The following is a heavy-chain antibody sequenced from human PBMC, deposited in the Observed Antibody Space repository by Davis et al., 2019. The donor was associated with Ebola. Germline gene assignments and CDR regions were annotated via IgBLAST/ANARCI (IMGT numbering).Heavy chain of an antibody. CDR3: ARDYDVLRGNDPPYWFDP. J-gene: IGHJ5*02. CDR2: INPDTGGT. Sequence: ASVKVSCKASGYSFSDYYLHWMRQAPGQGLEWMGWINPDTGGTNYARKFQDRVTMTRDTSISTAYMELRGLKSDDTAVYYCARDYDVLRGNDPPYWFDPWGQGSLVTVS. D-gene: IGHD3-9*01. CDR1: GYSFSDYY. V-gene: IGHV1-2*02.